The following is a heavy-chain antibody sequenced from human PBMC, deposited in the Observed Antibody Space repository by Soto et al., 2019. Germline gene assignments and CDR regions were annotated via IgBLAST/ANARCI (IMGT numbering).Heavy chain of an antibody. V-gene: IGHV3-53*01. J-gene: IGHJ6*02. CDR3: AREGYGSGSYYRRPYYYGMDV. D-gene: IGHD3-10*01. CDR1: GFTVSSNY. Sequence: TGGSLRLSCAASGFTVSSNYMSWVRQAPGKGLEWVSVIYSGGSTYYADSVKGRFTISRDNSKNTLHLQMNSLRAEDTAVYYCAREGYGSGSYYRRPYYYGMDVWGQGTTVTVSS. CDR2: IYSGGST.